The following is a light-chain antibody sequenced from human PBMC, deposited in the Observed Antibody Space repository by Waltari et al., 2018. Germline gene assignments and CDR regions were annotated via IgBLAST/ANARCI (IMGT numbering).Light chain of an antibody. CDR1: SSLFHPNNKHY. CDR3: QQYYSTPNT. CDR2: WAS. J-gene: IGKJ2*01. Sequence: DIVMTQSPASLAVSLGERATTNCKSSSSLFHPNNKHYLAWYQQKPGQPPKLLIYWASTRAFGVPDRFSASGSGTDFTLAISSLQAEDVAVYYCQQYYSTPNTFGQGTKVEIK. V-gene: IGKV4-1*01.